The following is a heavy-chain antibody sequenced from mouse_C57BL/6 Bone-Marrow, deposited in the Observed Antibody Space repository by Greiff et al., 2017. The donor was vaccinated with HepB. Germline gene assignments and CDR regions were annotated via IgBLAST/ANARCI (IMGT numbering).Heavy chain of an antibody. CDR2: ISNGGGST. V-gene: IGHV5-12*01. CDR3: ARALLRGGYFDY. Sequence: EVQGVESGGGLVQPGGSLKLSCAASGFTFSDYYMYWVRQTPEKRLEWVAYISNGGGSTYYPDTVKGRFTISRDNAKNTLYLQMSRLKSEDTAMYYCARALLRGGYFDYWGQGTTLTVSS. CDR1: GFTFSDYY. J-gene: IGHJ2*01. D-gene: IGHD1-2*01.